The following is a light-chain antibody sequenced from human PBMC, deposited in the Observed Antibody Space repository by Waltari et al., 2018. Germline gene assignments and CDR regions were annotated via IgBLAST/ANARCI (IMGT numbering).Light chain of an antibody. CDR2: RAS. Sequence: DIQMTQSPSTLSASVGDKVTITCRAKESISIWLAWYQHKPGTAPKLLIYRASTLERGVPARFSGAGSGTEFTLTISSLQADDFATYYCQQYDSESYTFGQGTKLEIK. CDR3: QQYDSESYT. J-gene: IGKJ2*01. V-gene: IGKV1-5*03. CDR1: ESISIW.